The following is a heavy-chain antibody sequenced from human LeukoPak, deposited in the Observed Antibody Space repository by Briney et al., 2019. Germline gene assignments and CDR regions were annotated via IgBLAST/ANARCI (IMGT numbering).Heavy chain of an antibody. D-gene: IGHD2-2*01. CDR1: GGSISSGGYY. Sequence: SQTLSLTCTVSGGSISSGGYYWSWIRQHPGKGLEWIGYIYYSGSTYYNPSLKSRVTISVDTSKNQFSLKLSSVTAADTAVYYCARELGERSTQGRTSHLYYFDYWGQGTLVTVSS. CDR2: IYYSGST. CDR3: ARELGERSTQGRTSHLYYFDY. V-gene: IGHV4-31*03. J-gene: IGHJ4*02.